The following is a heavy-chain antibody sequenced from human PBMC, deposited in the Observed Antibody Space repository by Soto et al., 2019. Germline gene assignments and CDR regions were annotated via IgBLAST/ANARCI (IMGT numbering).Heavy chain of an antibody. CDR3: EKDATVTTLGLFDY. CDR2: ISYDGSNK. CDR1: GFTFSNYA. Sequence: GGSLRLSCAASGFTFSNYAMHWVRQAPGKGLEWVTVISYDGSNKYYADSVKGRFTISRDNSKNTLYLQMNSLRAEDTAVYYCEKDATVTTLGLFDYWGQGTLVIVSS. D-gene: IGHD4-17*01. V-gene: IGHV3-30*18. J-gene: IGHJ4*02.